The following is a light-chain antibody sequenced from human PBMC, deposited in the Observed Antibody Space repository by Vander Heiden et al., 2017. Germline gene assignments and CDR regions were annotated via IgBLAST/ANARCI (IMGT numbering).Light chain of an antibody. Sequence: QSVVTQSPSASGTPGQRVPITCPGTNSNIGRNYVLWYQQLPGAAPTLLIYQNHQRPSGVPDRFSASKSGTSASLAISGLRSEDEADYYCATWDDSLVAWVFGGGTKLTVL. CDR2: QNH. J-gene: IGLJ3*02. V-gene: IGLV1-47*01. CDR3: ATWDDSLVAWV. CDR1: NSNIGRNY.